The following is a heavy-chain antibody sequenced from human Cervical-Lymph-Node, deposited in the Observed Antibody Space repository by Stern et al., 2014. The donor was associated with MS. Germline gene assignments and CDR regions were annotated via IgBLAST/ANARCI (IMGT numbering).Heavy chain of an antibody. J-gene: IGHJ4*02. V-gene: IGHV1-69*01. CDR1: GGTFNSNT. CDR2: INPLFGTP. D-gene: IGHD6-13*01. CDR3: TRDQGGIAAY. Sequence: QVQLGQSGAEVKKPGSSVKVSCKASGGTFNSNTISWVRQAPGQGLEWMGGINPLFGTPNYAPKFQGRLTATADESTSTAYMDLSSLRSEDTAVYFCTRDQGGIAAYWGQGTLVTVSS.